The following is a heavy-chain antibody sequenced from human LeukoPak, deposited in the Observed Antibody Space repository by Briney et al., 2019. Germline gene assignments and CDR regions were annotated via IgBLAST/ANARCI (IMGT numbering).Heavy chain of an antibody. Sequence: PGGSLRLSCAASGFTFSTFNFNWVRQAPGKGLEWISSITSNSHSVDYAESVKGRFTISRDNANSSLFLQLNSLRADDTAVYYCARGAMTFDYWGQGTLVTVSS. CDR1: GFTFSTFN. CDR2: ITSNSHSV. D-gene: IGHD2-2*01. CDR3: ARGAMTFDY. V-gene: IGHV3-21*01. J-gene: IGHJ4*02.